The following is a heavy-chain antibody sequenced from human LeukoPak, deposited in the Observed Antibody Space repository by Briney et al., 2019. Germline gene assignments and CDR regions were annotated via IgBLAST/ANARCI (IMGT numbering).Heavy chain of an antibody. J-gene: IGHJ4*02. Sequence: GRSLRLFCAASGFTFSSYGMHWVRQAPGKGLEWVAVKSYDGSNQYYADSAKGRCTISRDNSKNTLYLQMNSLRAEDTAVYYCAKLPNGYSSSWLDYWGQGTLVTVSP. D-gene: IGHD6-13*01. CDR1: GFTFSSYG. V-gene: IGHV3-30*18. CDR3: AKLPNGYSSSWLDY. CDR2: KSYDGSNQ.